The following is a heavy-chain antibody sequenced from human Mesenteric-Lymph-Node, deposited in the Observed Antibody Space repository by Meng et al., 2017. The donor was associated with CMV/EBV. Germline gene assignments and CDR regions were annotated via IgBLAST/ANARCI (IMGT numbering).Heavy chain of an antibody. D-gene: IGHD3-10*01. CDR2: VYHSGTT. CDR3: MREREDSGTYFDY. V-gene: IGHV4-4*02. Sequence: AVSGGSTSTNNWWSWVRQPPGQGLEWIGEVYHSGTTNYNPSLKSRVTISVDKSKNQFSVKLSSVTAADTAVYYCMREREDSGTYFDYWGQGTLVTVSS. CDR1: GGSTSTNNW. J-gene: IGHJ4*02.